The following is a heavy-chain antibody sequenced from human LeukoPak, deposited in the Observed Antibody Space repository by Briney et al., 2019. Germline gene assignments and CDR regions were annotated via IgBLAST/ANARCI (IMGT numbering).Heavy chain of an antibody. CDR1: GITLSNYG. D-gene: IGHD3-9*01. V-gene: IGHV3-23*01. Sequence: GGSLRLSCAVSGITLSNYGMSWVRQAPGKGLEWVAGLSGSGGGTNYADSVQGRFTISRDNAKNSLYLLMNSLRAEDTAVYYCARETYVILTGYSPVPFYYYYMDVWGKGTTVTVSS. CDR3: ARETYVILTGYSPVPFYYYYMDV. CDR2: LSGSGGGT. J-gene: IGHJ6*03.